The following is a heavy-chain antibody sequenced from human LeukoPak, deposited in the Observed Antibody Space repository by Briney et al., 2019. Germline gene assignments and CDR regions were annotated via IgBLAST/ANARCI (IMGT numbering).Heavy chain of an antibody. J-gene: IGHJ4*02. CDR3: ARDLYSSGWYGIH. D-gene: IGHD6-19*01. CDR1: GFTFSTYW. V-gene: IGHV3-7*03. CDR2: IKQDGGEK. Sequence: GGSLRLSCAASGFTFSTYWMNWVRQAPGKGLEWVANIKQDGGEKYYVDSVKGRFTISRDTSKNTLYLQMNSLRVDDTAVYYCARDLYSSGWYGIHWGQGALVTVSS.